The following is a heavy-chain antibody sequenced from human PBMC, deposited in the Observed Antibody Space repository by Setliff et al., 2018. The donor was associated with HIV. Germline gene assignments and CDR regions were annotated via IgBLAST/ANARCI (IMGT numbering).Heavy chain of an antibody. CDR3: ARSRYQLLYDMDV. Sequence: ASVKVSCKASGYTFTGHYLHWVRQAPGQGLEWLGWMNPNSGNAEYAQRFQGRVTLTRNTSISTAYMELSSLTSEDTAVYFCARSRYQLLYDMDVWGQGTTVTVSS. D-gene: IGHD2-2*02. CDR1: GYTFTGHY. V-gene: IGHV1-8*03. J-gene: IGHJ6*02. CDR2: MNPNSGNA.